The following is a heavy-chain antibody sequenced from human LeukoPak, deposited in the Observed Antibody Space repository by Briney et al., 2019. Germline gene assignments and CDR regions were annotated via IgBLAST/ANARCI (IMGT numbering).Heavy chain of an antibody. V-gene: IGHV3-53*01. CDR1: GFTVSSNY. D-gene: IGHD3-16*01. CDR3: AKDDGLIMFSS. CDR2: IYSGGST. J-gene: IGHJ5*02. Sequence: GRSLRLSCAAPGFTVSSNYMSWVRQAPGKGLEWVSVIYSGGSTYYAGSVKGRFTISRDNSKNTLYLQVNSLRAEDTAVYYCAKDDGLIMFSSWGQGTLVTVSS.